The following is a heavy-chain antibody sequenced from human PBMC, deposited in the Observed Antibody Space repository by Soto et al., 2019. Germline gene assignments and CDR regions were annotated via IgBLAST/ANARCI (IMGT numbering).Heavy chain of an antibody. CDR3: ARVSRRAVAESLWYFDL. V-gene: IGHV4-34*01. D-gene: IGHD6-19*01. CDR1: GGSFSAYY. CDR2: INHSGTT. Sequence: QVQLQQWGAGLLKPSETLSLTCAVYGGSFSAYYWSWIRQPPGKGRGGVGGINHSGTTNSNPSLKSRVTISVDTSKNQFSLKVSSVTAADTAVYYCARVSRRAVAESLWYFDLWGRGTLVTVSS. J-gene: IGHJ2*01.